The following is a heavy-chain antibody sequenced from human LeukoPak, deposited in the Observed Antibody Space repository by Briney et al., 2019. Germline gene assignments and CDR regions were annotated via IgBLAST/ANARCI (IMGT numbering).Heavy chain of an antibody. Sequence: GGSLRLSCTASGFKFSSFSMNWARQAPGKGLEWLSYISSTSSAIYYADSVKGRFTISRDNAKNSLYLQMDSLRAEDTAIYYCARVTGSYGDSAYWGQGTLVTVSS. V-gene: IGHV3-48*04. CDR1: GFKFSSFS. J-gene: IGHJ4*02. CDR2: ISSTSSAI. D-gene: IGHD3-16*01. CDR3: ARVTGSYGDSAY.